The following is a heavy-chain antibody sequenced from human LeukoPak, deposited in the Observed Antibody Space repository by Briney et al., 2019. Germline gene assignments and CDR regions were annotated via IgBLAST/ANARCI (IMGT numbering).Heavy chain of an antibody. J-gene: IGHJ4*02. CDR3: AKVGLYYFDY. CDR2: ITGNSGSI. D-gene: IGHD3-16*01. V-gene: IGHV3-23*01. CDR1: GFTFSTYA. Sequence: GGSLRLSCAASGFTFSTYAMSWVRQAPGKGLAWVSVITGNSGSIYYADSVRGRFTISRDNSKNTLYLQMNSLRAEDTAVYYCAKVGLYYFDYWGQGTLVTVSS.